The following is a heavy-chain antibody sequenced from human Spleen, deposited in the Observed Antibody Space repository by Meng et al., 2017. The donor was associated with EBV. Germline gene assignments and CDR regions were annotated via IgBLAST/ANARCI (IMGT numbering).Heavy chain of an antibody. CDR1: GGSFTGYY. V-gene: IGHV4-34*01. CDR2: ISRSGST. Sequence: FTCAVDGGSFTGYYWTWIRQPPGKGLEWIGEISRSGSTNYNPSLKSRVTISLDTSKNQFSLKLSSVTAADTAVYYCARRGGVDYWGQGTLVTVSS. D-gene: IGHD3-16*01. CDR3: ARRGGVDY. J-gene: IGHJ4*02.